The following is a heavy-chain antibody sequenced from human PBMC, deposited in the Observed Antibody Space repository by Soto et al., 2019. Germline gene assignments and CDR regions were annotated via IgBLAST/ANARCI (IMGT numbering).Heavy chain of an antibody. CDR2: INSDGSST. CDR3: ARDDSSSWPHYSYGMDV. V-gene: IGHV3-74*01. Sequence: PGGSLRLSCAASGFTFSSYWMHWVRQAPGKGLVWVSRINSDGSSTSYADSVKGRFTISRDNAKNTLYLQMNSLRAEDTAVYYCARDDSSSWPHYSYGMDVWGQGTTVTVSS. CDR1: GFTFSSYW. D-gene: IGHD6-13*01. J-gene: IGHJ6*02.